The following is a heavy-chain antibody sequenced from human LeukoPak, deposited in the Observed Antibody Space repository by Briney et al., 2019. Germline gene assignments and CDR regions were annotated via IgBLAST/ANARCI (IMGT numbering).Heavy chain of an antibody. CDR1: GGSISSDGYY. J-gene: IGHJ4*02. CDR2: IYYSGST. V-gene: IGHV4-39*01. D-gene: IGHD4-17*01. CDR3: AVNGYGYYFDY. Sequence: SETLSLTCTVSGGSISSDGYYWGWIRQPPGKGLEWIGSIYYSGSTYYNPSLKSRVTISVDTSKNQFSLKLSSVTAADTAVYYCAVNGYGYYFDYWGQGTLVTVSS.